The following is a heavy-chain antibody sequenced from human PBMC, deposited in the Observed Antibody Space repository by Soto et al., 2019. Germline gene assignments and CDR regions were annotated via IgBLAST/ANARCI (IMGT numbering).Heavy chain of an antibody. CDR1: GDSISSRSHY. V-gene: IGHV4-39*01. CDR3: ARVISSSSSLGLRYYYYGMDV. D-gene: IGHD6-6*01. J-gene: IGHJ6*02. Sequence: SETLSLTCSVSGDSISSRSHYWGWIRQPTGKGLEWIGSVYYSGSTYYSPSLNSRVTISVDISKSQFSLKVRSVTAADTAVYYCARVISSSSSLGLRYYYYGMDVWGQGTRVTVSS. CDR2: VYYSGST.